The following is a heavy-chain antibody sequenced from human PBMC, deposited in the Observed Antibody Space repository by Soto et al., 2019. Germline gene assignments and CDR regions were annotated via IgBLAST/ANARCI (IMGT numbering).Heavy chain of an antibody. CDR1: GDSISTFY. J-gene: IGHJ4*02. CDR2: VYYTGST. V-gene: IGHV4-59*01. Sequence: PSETLSLTCTVSGDSISTFYWGWMRQSPGKELEWIGYVYYTGSTNYNPSLKGRVTISVDRSKNQFSLKLTSANAADTAVYYCARGRTVRNYADDSSDYFYFFDYWGQGIQVTVSS. CDR3: ARGRTVRNYADDSSDYFYFFDY. D-gene: IGHD3-22*01.